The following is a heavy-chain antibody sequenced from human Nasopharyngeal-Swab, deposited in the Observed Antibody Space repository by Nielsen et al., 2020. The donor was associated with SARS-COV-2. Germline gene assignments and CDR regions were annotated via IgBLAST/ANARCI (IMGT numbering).Heavy chain of an antibody. D-gene: IGHD6-6*01. V-gene: IGHV4-59*01. Sequence: WIRQSPGKGLEWIGYIYYSGSTNYNPSLKSRVTISVDTSKNQFSLKLSSVTAADTAVYYCARVEYSSSSVWFDPWGQGTLVTVSS. CDR2: IYYSGST. CDR3: ARVEYSSSSVWFDP. J-gene: IGHJ5*02.